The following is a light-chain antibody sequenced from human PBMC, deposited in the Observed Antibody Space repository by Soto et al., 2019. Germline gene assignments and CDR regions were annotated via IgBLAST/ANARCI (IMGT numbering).Light chain of an antibody. Sequence: QSALTQPASVSGSPGQSITISCTGTSSDVGGYNYVSWYQQHPGKAPKLMIYEVSYRPSGVSNRFSGSKSGNTASLTISGLQAEDEADYYCCSYSGTNNYVFGTGTKVTVL. V-gene: IGLV2-14*01. CDR1: SSDVGGYNY. CDR3: CSYSGTNNYV. J-gene: IGLJ1*01. CDR2: EVS.